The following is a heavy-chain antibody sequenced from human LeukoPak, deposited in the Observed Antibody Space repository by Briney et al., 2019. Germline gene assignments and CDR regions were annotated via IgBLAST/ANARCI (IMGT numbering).Heavy chain of an antibody. Sequence: PGGSLRLSCAASGFTFSQYWMSWVRQAPGKGLEWVANIKHDGSEKQDGSEKNYVDSVKGRFTISRDNAKNSLSLQMNSLRAEDTAVYYCVRDGGVSGYDLLDYWGQGTLVTVSS. CDR2: IKHDGSEKQDGSEK. V-gene: IGHV3-7*01. CDR1: GFTFSQYW. J-gene: IGHJ4*02. D-gene: IGHD5-12*01. CDR3: VRDGGVSGYDLLDY.